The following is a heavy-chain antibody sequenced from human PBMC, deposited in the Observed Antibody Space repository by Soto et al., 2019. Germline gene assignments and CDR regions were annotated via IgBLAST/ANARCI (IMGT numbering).Heavy chain of an antibody. V-gene: IGHV1-46*01. D-gene: IGHD3-3*01. J-gene: IGHJ4*02. CDR1: GYSFTSYF. CDR2: IDPDGGST. Sequence: ASVMDSFPASGYSFTSYFLHWVRQAPGQGPEWMGIIDPDGGSTSYAQKFQGRVTMTSDTSTSTVYVELSSLRSEDTAVYYCASLIGVDILRDYWGQGTLVTVSS. CDR3: ASLIGVDILRDY.